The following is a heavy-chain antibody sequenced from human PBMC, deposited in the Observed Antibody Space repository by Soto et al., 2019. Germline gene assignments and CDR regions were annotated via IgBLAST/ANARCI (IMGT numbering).Heavy chain of an antibody. V-gene: IGHV1-3*01. CDR3: ARDGPRGYCSSTRCYVGY. Sequence: GASVKVSCKASGYTFTSYAMHWVRQAPGQRLEWMGRINASNGKTKYAQKFQGRVTITTDKSTSTAYMELSSLRSEDTAVYYCARDGPRGYCSSTRCYVGYWGQGTLVTVSS. CDR2: INASNGKT. D-gene: IGHD2-2*01. CDR1: GYTFTSYA. J-gene: IGHJ4*02.